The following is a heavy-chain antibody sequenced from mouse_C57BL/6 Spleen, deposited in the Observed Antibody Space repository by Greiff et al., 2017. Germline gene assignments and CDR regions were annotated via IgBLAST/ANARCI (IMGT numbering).Heavy chain of an antibody. CDR3: AKAYYYGSRGYAMDY. Sequence: EVQLQQSGPELVKPGASVKISCKASGYTFTDYYMNWVKQSHGKSLEWIGDINPNNGGTSYNQKFKGKATLTVDKSSSTAYMELRSLTSEDSAVYYCAKAYYYGSRGYAMDYWGQGTSVTVSS. CDR1: GYTFTDYY. J-gene: IGHJ4*01. D-gene: IGHD1-1*01. CDR2: INPNNGGT. V-gene: IGHV1-26*01.